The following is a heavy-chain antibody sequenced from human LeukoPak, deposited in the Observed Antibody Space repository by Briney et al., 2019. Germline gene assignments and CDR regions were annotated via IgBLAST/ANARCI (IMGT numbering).Heavy chain of an antibody. CDR1: GFTVSSNY. J-gene: IGHJ3*02. V-gene: IGHV4-39*01. CDR2: IYYSGST. Sequence: GSLRLSCAASGFTVSSNYMSWIRQPPGKGLEWIGSIYYSGSTYYNPSLKSRVTISVDTSKNQFSLKLSSVTAADTAVYYCARQPDYYDSSASDAFDIWGQGTMVTVSS. D-gene: IGHD3-22*01. CDR3: ARQPDYYDSSASDAFDI.